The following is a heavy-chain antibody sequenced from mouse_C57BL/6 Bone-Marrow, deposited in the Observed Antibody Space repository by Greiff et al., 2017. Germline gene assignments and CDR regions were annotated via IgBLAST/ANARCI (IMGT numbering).Heavy chain of an antibody. CDR1: GYTFTSYG. J-gene: IGHJ1*03. D-gene: IGHD6-1*01. V-gene: IGHV1-81*01. CDR2: IYPRSGNT. CDR3: ASPLYYGYFDV. Sequence: QVQLKQSGAELARPGASVKLSCKASGYTFTSYGISWVKQRTGQGLEWIGEIYPRSGNTYYNEKFKGKATLTADKSSSTAYMELRSLTSEDSAVYFCASPLYYGYFDVWGTGTTVTVSS.